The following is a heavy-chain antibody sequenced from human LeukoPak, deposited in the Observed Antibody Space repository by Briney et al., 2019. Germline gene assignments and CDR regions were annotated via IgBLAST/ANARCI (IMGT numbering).Heavy chain of an antibody. CDR2: ISAYNGNT. CDR1: SYTFANYA. D-gene: IGHD3-10*01. J-gene: IGHJ6*04. CDR3: ARQAVLLWFGEEMDV. V-gene: IGHV1-18*01. Sequence: GASVKVSCKASSYTFANYAFTWVRQAPGQGLEWMGWISAYNGNTNYAQKLQGRVTMTTDTSTSTAYMELRSLRSDDTAVYYCARQAVLLWFGEEMDVWGKGTTVTISS.